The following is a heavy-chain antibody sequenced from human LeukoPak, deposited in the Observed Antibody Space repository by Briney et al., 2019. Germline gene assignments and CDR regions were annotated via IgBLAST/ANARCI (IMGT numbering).Heavy chain of an antibody. J-gene: IGHJ6*03. Sequence: PGGSLRLSCAASGFTFSSYWMSWVRQAPGKGLEWVANIKQDGSEKYYVDSVKGRFTISRDNAKNSLYLQMNSLRAEDTAVYYCARGIIPVAANSYYYYYMDVWGKGTTVTVSS. D-gene: IGHD1-26*01. V-gene: IGHV3-7*01. CDR2: IKQDGSEK. CDR3: ARGIIPVAANSYYYYYMDV. CDR1: GFTFSSYW.